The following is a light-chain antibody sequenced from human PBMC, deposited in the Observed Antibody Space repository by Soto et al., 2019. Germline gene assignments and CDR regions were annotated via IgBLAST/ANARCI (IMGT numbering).Light chain of an antibody. V-gene: IGKV3D-15*01. CDR1: QTVNSR. CDR3: QQYNNWPPIT. CDR2: GAS. Sequence: EFVLTQSPGTLSLSPGERATLSCRASQTVNSRLAWYQHKPGQAPRLLIYGASTRATGIPARFSGSGSGTEFTLSISSLQSEDFAVYYCQQYNNWPPITFGQGTRLEIK. J-gene: IGKJ5*01.